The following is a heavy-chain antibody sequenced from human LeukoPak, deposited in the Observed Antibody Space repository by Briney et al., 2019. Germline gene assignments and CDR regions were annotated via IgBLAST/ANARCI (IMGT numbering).Heavy chain of an antibody. D-gene: IGHD3-10*01. V-gene: IGHV3-74*01. CDR1: GFTFSSYW. Sequence: GGSLRLSCVASGFTFSSYWMHWVRQAPGKGLVWVSRINSDGSTTTYADSVRSRFTISRDNAKHTLYLQMNSLRAEDTAVYYCERGGFDTIGFDYWGQGTLVTVSS. J-gene: IGHJ4*02. CDR3: ERGGFDTIGFDY. CDR2: INSDGSTT.